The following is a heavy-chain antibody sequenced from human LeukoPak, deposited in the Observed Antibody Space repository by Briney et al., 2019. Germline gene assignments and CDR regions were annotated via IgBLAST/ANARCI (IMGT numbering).Heavy chain of an antibody. Sequence: AGGSLRLSCAASGFTFSSYWMHWVRQAPGKGLVWVSRINSDGSSTSYADSVKGRFTISRDNAKNSLYLQMNSLRAEDTAVYYCARWRSVTTGYYYGMDVWGQGTSVTVSS. D-gene: IGHD4-17*01. CDR1: GFTFSSYW. V-gene: IGHV3-74*01. CDR2: INSDGSST. CDR3: ARWRSVTTGYYYGMDV. J-gene: IGHJ6*02.